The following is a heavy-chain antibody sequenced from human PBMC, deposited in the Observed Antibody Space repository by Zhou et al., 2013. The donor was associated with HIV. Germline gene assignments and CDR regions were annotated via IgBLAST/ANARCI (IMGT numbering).Heavy chain of an antibody. Sequence: QVQLVQSGAEVKKPGASVKVSCKASGYTFTGHDVNWVRQTRGQGLEWMGWMNPNSGYTVYVQKFQGRVTITADESTTTAYMELSSLRSEDTAVYYCAIAAAAPYYYYMDVWGKGTTVTVSS. CDR3: AIAAAAPYYYYMDV. CDR1: GYTFTGHD. CDR2: MNPNSGYT. V-gene: IGHV1-8*01. J-gene: IGHJ6*03. D-gene: IGHD6-13*01.